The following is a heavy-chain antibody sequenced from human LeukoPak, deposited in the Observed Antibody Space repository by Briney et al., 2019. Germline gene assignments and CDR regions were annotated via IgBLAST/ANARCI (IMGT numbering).Heavy chain of an antibody. D-gene: IGHD6-13*01. Sequence: SETLSLTCTVSGGSISGTYYWSWIRQPPGKGLEWIGYIYYTGTTDSNPSLKSRVTISLDTSKNQFSLNLSSVTAADTAVYYCARRAVELGSFDYWGQGTLVTVSS. CDR1: GGSISGTYY. V-gene: IGHV4-59*08. CDR2: IYYTGTT. CDR3: ARRAVELGSFDY. J-gene: IGHJ4*02.